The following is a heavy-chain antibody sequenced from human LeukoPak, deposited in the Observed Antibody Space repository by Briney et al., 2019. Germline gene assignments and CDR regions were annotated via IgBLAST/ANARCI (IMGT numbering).Heavy chain of an antibody. CDR1: GFTFSSYE. Sequence: GGSLRLSCAASGFTFSSYEMNWVRQAPGKGVEWVSYISSSGSTIHYAESVKGRFTLARDNAKNSLYLQMDSLRAEDTAVYYCARKFYYYYGMDVWGQGTTVTVSS. J-gene: IGHJ6*02. CDR2: ISSSGSTI. V-gene: IGHV3-48*03. CDR3: ARKFYYYYGMDV.